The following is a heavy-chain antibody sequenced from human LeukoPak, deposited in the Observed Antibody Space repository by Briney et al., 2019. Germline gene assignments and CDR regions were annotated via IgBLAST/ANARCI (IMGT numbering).Heavy chain of an antibody. J-gene: IGHJ4*02. V-gene: IGHV3-9*03. CDR2: ISWNSGSI. D-gene: IGHD2-15*01. CDR3: ARGVGDYCSGGSCYYFDS. Sequence: PGGSLRLSCVASGFTFDDYAMHWVRQAPGKGLEWVSGISWNSGSIGYADSVKGRFTISRDNATNSLYLQINSLRREDMALYYCARGVGDYCSGGSCYYFDSWGQGTLVTVSS. CDR1: GFTFDDYA.